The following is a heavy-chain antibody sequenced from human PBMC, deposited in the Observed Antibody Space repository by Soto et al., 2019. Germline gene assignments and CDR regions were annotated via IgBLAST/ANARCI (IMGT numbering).Heavy chain of an antibody. CDR3: AKDHGDSGIAARPDYYYGMDV. Sequence: QPGGSLRLSCAASGFTFDDYAMHWVRQAPGKGLEWVSLISWDGGSTYYADSVKGRFTISRDNSKNSLYLQMNSLRAEDTALYYCAKDHGDSGIAARPDYYYGMDVWGQGTTVTVSS. J-gene: IGHJ6*02. V-gene: IGHV3-43D*03. D-gene: IGHD6-6*01. CDR1: GFTFDDYA. CDR2: ISWDGGST.